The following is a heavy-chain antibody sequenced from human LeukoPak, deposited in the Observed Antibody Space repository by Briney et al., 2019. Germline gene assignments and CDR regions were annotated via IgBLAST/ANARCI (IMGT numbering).Heavy chain of an antibody. CDR2: TYYSGST. CDR3: ARDGYSSSGRPR. CDR1: GGSISSYY. V-gene: IGHV4-59*01. D-gene: IGHD6-6*01. Sequence: SETLSLTCTVSGGSISSYYWSWIRQPAGKGLEWIGYTYYSGSTNYNPSLKSRVTISVDTSKNQFSLKLSSVTAADTAVYYCARDGYSSSGRPRWGQGTLVTVSS. J-gene: IGHJ4*02.